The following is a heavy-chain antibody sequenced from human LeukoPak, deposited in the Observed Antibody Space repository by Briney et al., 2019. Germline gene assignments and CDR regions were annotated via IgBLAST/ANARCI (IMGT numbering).Heavy chain of an antibody. Sequence: WGSLRLSCAASGFTFSNYAMHWVRHAPGKRLEYVSAISSNGGSTYYANSVKGRFTISRDKSKNTVYLKMGSLRAEDMAVYYCARETRRGDAFDIWGQGTMVTVSS. CDR3: ARETRRGDAFDI. V-gene: IGHV3-64*01. D-gene: IGHD3-16*01. CDR2: ISSNGGST. CDR1: GFTFSNYA. J-gene: IGHJ3*02.